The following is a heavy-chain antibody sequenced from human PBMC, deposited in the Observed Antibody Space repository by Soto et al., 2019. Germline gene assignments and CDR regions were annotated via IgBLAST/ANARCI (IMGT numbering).Heavy chain of an antibody. V-gene: IGHV4-59*01. CDR1: GGSMVNYY. CDR2: IYSGGST. J-gene: IGHJ5*02. Sequence: PSETLSLTCTVSGGSMVNYYWSWIRQPPGKGLEWLGYIYSGGSTNYNPSLKSRVTISVDTSKNQFSLRLSSVTAADTAVYYCAKEGSSSWFAPWGQGTLVTSPQ. CDR3: AKEGSSSWFAP. D-gene: IGHD6-6*01.